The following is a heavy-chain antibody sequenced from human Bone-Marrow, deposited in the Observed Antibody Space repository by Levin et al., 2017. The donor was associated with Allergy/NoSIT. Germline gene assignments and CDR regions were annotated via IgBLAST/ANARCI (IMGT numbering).Heavy chain of an antibody. CDR2: IDPSDSYT. Sequence: HGESLKISCKGSGYSFTSYWISWVRQMPGKGLEWMGRIDPSDSYTNYSPSFQGHVTISADKSISTAYLQWSSLKASDTAMYYCARRLSLVVPAAIDAFDIWGQGTMVTVSS. D-gene: IGHD2-2*01. CDR3: ARRLSLVVPAAIDAFDI. CDR1: GYSFTSYW. V-gene: IGHV5-10-1*01. J-gene: IGHJ3*02.